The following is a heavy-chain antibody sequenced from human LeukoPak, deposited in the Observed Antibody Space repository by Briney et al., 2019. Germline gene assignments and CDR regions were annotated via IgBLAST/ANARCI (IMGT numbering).Heavy chain of an antibody. Sequence: GGSLRLSCAASGFTFSSYSMNWVRQAPGKGLEWVSSISSSSSYIYYADSVKGQFTISRDNAKNSLYLQMNSLRAEDTAVYYCARDGAYSPFDPWGQGTLVTVSS. CDR2: ISSSSSYI. CDR1: GFTFSSYS. J-gene: IGHJ5*02. V-gene: IGHV3-21*01. D-gene: IGHD3-16*01. CDR3: ARDGAYSPFDP.